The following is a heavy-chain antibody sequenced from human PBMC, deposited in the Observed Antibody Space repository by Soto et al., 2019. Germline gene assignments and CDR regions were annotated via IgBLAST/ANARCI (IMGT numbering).Heavy chain of an antibody. CDR3: ARLVDIVVVPRDLDV. D-gene: IGHD2-2*03. Sequence: PGESLKISCEGSGYSFTTYWIAWVRQMPGKGLEWMGIVYPGDSDTRYSPSFQGQVTISADKSITTAYLQWSSLKALDTAVYYCARLVDIVVVPRDLDVWGQGTTVTVSS. CDR1: GYSFTTYW. V-gene: IGHV5-51*01. CDR2: VYPGDSDT. J-gene: IGHJ6*02.